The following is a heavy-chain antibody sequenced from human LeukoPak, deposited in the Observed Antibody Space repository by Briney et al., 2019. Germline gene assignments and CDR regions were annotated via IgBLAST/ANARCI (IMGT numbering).Heavy chain of an antibody. Sequence: GGSLRLSCAASGFTFSNAWMSWVRQAPGKGLEWVGRIKSKTDGGTTDYAAPVKGRFTISRDDSKNTLYLQMNSLKTEDTAVYYCTRLHGTESYGDHFYWGQGTLVTVSS. D-gene: IGHD4-17*01. V-gene: IGHV3-15*01. CDR1: GFTFSNAW. CDR2: IKSKTDGGTT. CDR3: TRLHGTESYGDHFY. J-gene: IGHJ4*02.